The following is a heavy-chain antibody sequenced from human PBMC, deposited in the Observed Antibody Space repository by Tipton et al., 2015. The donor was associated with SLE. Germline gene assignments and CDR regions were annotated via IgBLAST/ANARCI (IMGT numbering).Heavy chain of an antibody. CDR3: AREESGYYYYYYGMDV. Sequence: SLRLSCAASGFTFNSYAMNWVRQAPGKGLEWVSVLFVGGNTFYADSVKGRFTISRDNSKNTLYLQMNSLRDEDTAVYYCAREESGYYYYYYGMDVWGQGTTVTVSS. CDR1: GFTFNSYA. V-gene: IGHV3-53*05. J-gene: IGHJ6*02. D-gene: IGHD3-10*01. CDR2: LFVGGNT.